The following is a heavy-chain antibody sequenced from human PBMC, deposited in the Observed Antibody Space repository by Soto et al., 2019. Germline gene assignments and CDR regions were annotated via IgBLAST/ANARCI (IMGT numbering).Heavy chain of an antibody. V-gene: IGHV5-10-1*01. CDR3: ARQIYDSDTGPNFQYYFDS. Sequence: ESLKISCKGSGYSFAGYWITWVRQKPGKGLEWMGRIDPSDSQTYYSPSFRGHVTISVTKSITTVFLQWSSLRASETAMYYCARQIYDSDTGPNFQYYFDSWGKGTPVTVSS. CDR2: IDPSDSQT. CDR1: GYSFAGYW. J-gene: IGHJ4*02. D-gene: IGHD3-22*01.